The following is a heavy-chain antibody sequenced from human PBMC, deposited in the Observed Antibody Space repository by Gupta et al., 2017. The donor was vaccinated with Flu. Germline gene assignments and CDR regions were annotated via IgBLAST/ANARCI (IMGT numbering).Heavy chain of an antibody. CDR3: SRYFYGSVEYYYDY. CDR1: GDSISSSNW. CDR2: IHHSGTT. Sequence: QVQLQESGPELVRPSGTLSLTCAVSGDSISSSNWWSWVRQPPGKRLEWIGEIHHSGTTNYNPSLKSRVTMSLDKSKNQFSLQLTSVTAADTAVYYCSRYFYGSVEYYYDYWGQGTLVTVSS. V-gene: IGHV4-4*02. J-gene: IGHJ4*02. D-gene: IGHD3-10*01.